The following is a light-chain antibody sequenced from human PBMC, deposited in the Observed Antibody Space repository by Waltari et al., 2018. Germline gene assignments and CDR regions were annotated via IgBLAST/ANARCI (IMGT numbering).Light chain of an antibody. CDR1: SGHSSNV. Sequence: QLVLTQSPSASASLGASVKPTCTLSSGHSSNVIAWHQQQPEKGPRYLMKVNRDGRHSKGDKIPDRFSGSSSGAEHYLTISSLQSEDEADYYCQTGGHGTWVFGGGTKLTVL. CDR3: QTGGHGTWV. J-gene: IGLJ3*02. CDR2: VNRDGRH. V-gene: IGLV4-69*01.